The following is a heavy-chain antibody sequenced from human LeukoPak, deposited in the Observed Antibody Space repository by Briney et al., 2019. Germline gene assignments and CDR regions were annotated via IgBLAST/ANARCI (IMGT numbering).Heavy chain of an antibody. CDR3: ARTTEAHSWRTRYYDYYMDV. CDR1: GYSISSGYY. CDR2: IYYSGST. Sequence: SETLSLTCSVSGYSISSGYYWGWIRQPPGKGLEWIGYIYYSGSTNYNPSLKSRVTISVDTSKNQFSLKLSSVTAADTAVYYCARTTEAHSWRTRYYDYYMDVWGKGTTVTVSS. V-gene: IGHV4-61*01. D-gene: IGHD6-13*01. J-gene: IGHJ6*03.